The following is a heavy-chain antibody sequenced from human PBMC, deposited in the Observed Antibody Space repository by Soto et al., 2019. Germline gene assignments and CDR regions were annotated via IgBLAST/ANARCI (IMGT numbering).Heavy chain of an antibody. J-gene: IGHJ4*02. CDR1: GFTVSSNY. D-gene: IGHD3-3*01. V-gene: IGHV3-53*01. CDR2: IYSGGST. CDR3: ARRAPSYDFWSRYFAC. Sequence: GSLRLSCAASGFTVSSNYMSWVRQAPGKGLEWVSVIYSGGSTYYADSVKGRFTISRDNSKNTLYLQMNSLRAEDTAVYYCARRAPSYDFWSRYFACWRQETQITVAS.